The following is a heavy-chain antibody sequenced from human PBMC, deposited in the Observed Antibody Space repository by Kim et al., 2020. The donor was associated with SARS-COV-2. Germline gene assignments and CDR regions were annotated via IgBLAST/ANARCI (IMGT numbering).Heavy chain of an antibody. V-gene: IGHV1-3*01. CDR2: T. J-gene: IGHJ4*02. CDR3: ARNTLRTTTLDY. Sequence: TRYSQNFQGRVSLTTDTSASTAYMELISLRSDDSAVYYCARNTLRTTTLDYWGQGTLVTVSS. D-gene: IGHD4-17*01.